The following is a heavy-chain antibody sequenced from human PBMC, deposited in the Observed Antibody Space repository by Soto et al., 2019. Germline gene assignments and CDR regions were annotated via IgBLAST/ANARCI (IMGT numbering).Heavy chain of an antibody. Sequence: EVQVVESGGGLVQPGGSLRLSCAASGISFSSYGMSWVRQAPGKGLEWVANIKQDGSEKYYVDSVKGRFTISRDNAKNSMYGQMDNLRAEDTCVNYCAGGYGFHDYWGQGTLVTVSS. CDR3: AGGYGFHDY. V-gene: IGHV3-7*01. CDR2: IKQDGSEK. J-gene: IGHJ4*02. CDR1: GISFSSYG. D-gene: IGHD4-17*01.